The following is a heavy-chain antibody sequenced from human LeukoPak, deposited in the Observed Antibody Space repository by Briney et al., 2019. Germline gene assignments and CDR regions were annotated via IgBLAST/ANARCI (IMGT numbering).Heavy chain of an antibody. CDR2: INPNSGGT. CDR3: ARVLSERGYSGYWSLEH. D-gene: IGHD5-12*01. J-gene: IGHJ1*01. V-gene: IGHV1-2*02. CDR1: GYTFTGYH. Sequence: GASVKVSCKASGYTFTGYHMHWVRQAPGQGLEWMGWINPNSGGTNYAQKFQGRVTMTRDTSISTAYMELSRLRSDDTAVYYCARVLSERGYSGYWSLEHWGQGTLVTVSS.